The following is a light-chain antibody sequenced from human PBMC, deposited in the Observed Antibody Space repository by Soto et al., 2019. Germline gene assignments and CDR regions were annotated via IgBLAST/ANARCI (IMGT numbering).Light chain of an antibody. CDR2: DAS. Sequence: DVEMPQSPSTLSASDGDRVTITCRASQTIRRWLAWYQQRPGKAPKVLIYDASTLESGVPARFSGSGSETEFTLTVSSLQPEDSATYYCQHYNSDPWTFGQGTKVDIK. CDR1: QTIRRW. CDR3: QHYNSDPWT. V-gene: IGKV1-5*01. J-gene: IGKJ1*01.